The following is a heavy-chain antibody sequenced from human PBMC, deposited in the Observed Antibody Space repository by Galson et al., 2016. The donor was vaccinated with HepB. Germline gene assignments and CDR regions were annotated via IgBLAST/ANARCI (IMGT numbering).Heavy chain of an antibody. CDR1: GYTLASCG. CDR3: ARVRGYSSVWSEAAFDY. Sequence: SVKVSCKASGYTLASCGFSWVRQAPGQGLEWMGWISGYNGNTNYAQKLQGRVTMTTDTSTSTAYMDLRSLRSDDTAVYFCARVRGYSSVWSEAAFDYWGQGTLVTVSS. CDR2: ISGYNGNT. J-gene: IGHJ4*02. D-gene: IGHD6-19*01. V-gene: IGHV1-18*01.